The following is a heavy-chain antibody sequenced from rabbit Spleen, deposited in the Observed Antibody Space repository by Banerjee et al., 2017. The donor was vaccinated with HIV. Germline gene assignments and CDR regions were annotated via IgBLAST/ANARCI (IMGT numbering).Heavy chain of an antibody. CDR3: ARGEHFSVGFSAFAIYLDL. V-gene: IGHV1S45*01. CDR2: IYGGSGGST. J-gene: IGHJ3*01. D-gene: IGHD6-1*01. Sequence: QEQLVESGGGLVKPGTSLTLICTASGFSFSSSYYMCWVRQAPGQGLECIACIYGGSGGSTWYANWAKGQFTISKTSSTTVTLQMTSLTAADTATYFCARGEHFSVGFSAFAIYLDLWGQGTLVTVS. CDR1: GFSFSSSYY.